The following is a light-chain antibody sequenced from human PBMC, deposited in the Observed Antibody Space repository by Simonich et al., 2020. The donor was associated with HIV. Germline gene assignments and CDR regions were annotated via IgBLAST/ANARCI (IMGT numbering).Light chain of an antibody. J-gene: IGLJ1*01. Sequence: QSALTQPASVSGSPGQSITISCTGTSSDVGSSNLVSWYQHHPGKAPELMIYEGSKRPSGVSNRFSGSKSGNTASLTISGLQAEDEADYYCCSYAGSSTYVFGTGTKVTVL. CDR2: EGS. CDR1: SSDVGSSNL. V-gene: IGLV2-23*01. CDR3: CSYAGSSTYV.